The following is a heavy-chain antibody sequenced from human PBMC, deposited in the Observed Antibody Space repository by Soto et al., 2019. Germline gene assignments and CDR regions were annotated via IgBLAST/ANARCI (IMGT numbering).Heavy chain of an antibody. CDR2: IKQDGSEK. CDR1: GFTFGSYW. CDR3: ARYERSSGWTRGNAFDI. D-gene: IGHD6-19*01. V-gene: IGHV3-7*01. J-gene: IGHJ3*02. Sequence: GGSLRLSCAASGFTFGSYWMSWVRQAPGKGLEWVANIKQDGSEKYYVDSVKGRFTISRDNAKNSLYLQMNSLRAEDTAVYYCARYERSSGWTRGNAFDIWGQGTMVTVSS.